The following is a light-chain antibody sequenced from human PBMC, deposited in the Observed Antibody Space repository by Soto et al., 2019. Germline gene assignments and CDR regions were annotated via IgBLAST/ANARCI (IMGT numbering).Light chain of an antibody. CDR1: QGISNS. J-gene: IGKJ1*01. CDR3: QKYNSAPWT. CDR2: AAS. Sequence: DIPMTQSPSSLSASVGDRVTITCRASQGISNSLAWYQQKPGKVPKLLIYAASTLQSVVPSRFSGSGSGTDFTLTISSLQPEDVRTYYCQKYNSAPWTFGQGTKVEIK. V-gene: IGKV1-27*01.